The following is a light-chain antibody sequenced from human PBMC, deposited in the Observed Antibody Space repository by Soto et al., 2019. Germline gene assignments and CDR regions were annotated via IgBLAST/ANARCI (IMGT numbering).Light chain of an antibody. J-gene: IGLJ1*01. Sequence: QSVLTQPASVSGSPGQSITISCTGTSSDVGSYNYVSWYRQHPGKAPQLLIYDVTHRPAGVSSRFSGSKSDNTASLTISWLQAEDEADYYCSSYTDTTTRDVFGSGTKVTVL. CDR1: SSDVGSYNY. CDR3: SSYTDTTTRDV. V-gene: IGLV2-14*03. CDR2: DVT.